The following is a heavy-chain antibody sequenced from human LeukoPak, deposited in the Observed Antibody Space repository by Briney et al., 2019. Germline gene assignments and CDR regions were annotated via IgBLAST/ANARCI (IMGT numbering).Heavy chain of an antibody. Sequence: PGRSLRLSCAASGFTFSDYGMHWVRQAPGKGLEWVAFIRYDGSNKYYADSVKGRFTISRDNSKNTLYLQMNSLRAEDTAVYYCASPTGDDGYYYMDVWGKGTTVTISS. CDR2: IRYDGSNK. CDR1: GFTFSDYG. V-gene: IGHV3-30*02. J-gene: IGHJ6*03. CDR3: ASPTGDDGYYYMDV. D-gene: IGHD7-27*01.